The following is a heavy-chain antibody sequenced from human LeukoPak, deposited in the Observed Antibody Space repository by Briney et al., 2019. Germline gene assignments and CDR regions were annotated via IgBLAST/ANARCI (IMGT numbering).Heavy chain of an antibody. J-gene: IGHJ6*02. CDR3: ARHYSSSWYYYYYGMDV. D-gene: IGHD6-13*01. CDR1: GGSISSSSYY. Sequence: SETLSLTCTVSGGSISSSSYYWGWIRQPPGKGLEWIGSIYYSGSTYYNPSLKSRVTISVDTSNNQFSLKLSSVIAADTAVYYCARHYSSSWYYYYYGMDVWGQGTTVTVSS. CDR2: IYYSGST. V-gene: IGHV4-39*01.